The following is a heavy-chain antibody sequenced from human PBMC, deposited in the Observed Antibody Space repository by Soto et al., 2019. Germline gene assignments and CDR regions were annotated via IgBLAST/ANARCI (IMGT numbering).Heavy chain of an antibody. V-gene: IGHV3-48*01. Sequence: EVQLVESGGGLVHPGGSLRLCCAASGFSFSNYGMKWVRQAPGKGLEWLSYISTTITTTYYADSVKGRFTISRDNAASSLYLEMSGLRAEDSAVYYCVRSRIIDSWGQGTLVTVSS. J-gene: IGHJ5*01. CDR2: ISTTITTT. D-gene: IGHD1-20*01. CDR1: GFSFSNYG. CDR3: VRSRIIDS.